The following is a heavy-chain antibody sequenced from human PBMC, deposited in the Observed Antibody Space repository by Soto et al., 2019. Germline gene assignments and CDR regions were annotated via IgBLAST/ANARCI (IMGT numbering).Heavy chain of an antibody. CDR2: IIPILGST. V-gene: IGHV1-46*01. J-gene: IGHJ4*02. CDR3: ARAPSYDILTWAFDY. Sequence: GASVKVSCKASGYTFTSYYMHWVRQAPGQGLEWMGIIIPILGSTNYAQKFQGRVTMTTDTSTSTAYMELSSLRSEDTAVYYCARAPSYDILTWAFDYWGQGTLVTVSS. CDR1: GYTFTSYY. D-gene: IGHD3-9*01.